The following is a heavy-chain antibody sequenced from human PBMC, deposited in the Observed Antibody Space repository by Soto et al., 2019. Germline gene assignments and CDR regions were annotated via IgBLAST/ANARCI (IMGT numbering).Heavy chain of an antibody. CDR3: ATNYQEPSDDAFDV. D-gene: IGHD2-2*01. J-gene: IGHJ3*01. CDR2: ISRNSRYT. V-gene: IGHV3-11*06. Sequence: QVQRVESGGGLVKPGGSLRLSCAASGFTFSDYFMAWIRQAPGKGLEWIAYISRNSRYTNFADSVRGRFTISRDNAKNSLYLQMNDLSAEDTAVYYCATNYQEPSDDAFDVWGQGTMVTVSS. CDR1: GFTFSDYF.